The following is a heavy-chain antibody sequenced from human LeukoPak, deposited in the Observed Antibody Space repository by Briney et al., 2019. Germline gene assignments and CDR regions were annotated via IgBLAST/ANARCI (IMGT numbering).Heavy chain of an antibody. CDR1: GASFSGYY. CDR2: INQGGSI. J-gene: IGHJ4*02. D-gene: IGHD6-13*01. CDR3: ARGGARGIAAAGSLDY. V-gene: IGHV4-34*01. Sequence: SETLSLTCAVYGASFSGYYWSWIRQPPGKGLEWIGEINQGGSINHNPSLKSRVSISADTSKKQFSLKVNSVTAADTAVYYCARGGARGIAAAGSLDYWGQGTLVTVSS.